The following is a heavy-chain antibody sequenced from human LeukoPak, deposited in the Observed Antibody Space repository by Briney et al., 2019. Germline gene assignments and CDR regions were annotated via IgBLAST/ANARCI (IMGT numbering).Heavy chain of an antibody. J-gene: IGHJ4*02. D-gene: IGHD2-15*01. CDR2: INWNGGGT. CDR1: GFTVSSNS. V-gene: IGHV3-20*04. CDR3: AREACSGGSCYRLFDY. Sequence: GGSLRLSCTVSGFTVSSNSMSWVRQAPGKGLEWVSGINWNGGGTGYADSVKGRFTISRDNAKNSLYLQMNSLRAEDTALYYCAREACSGGSCYRLFDYWGQGTLVTVSS.